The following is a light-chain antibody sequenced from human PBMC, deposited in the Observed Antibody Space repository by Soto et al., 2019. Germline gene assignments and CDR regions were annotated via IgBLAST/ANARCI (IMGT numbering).Light chain of an antibody. J-gene: IGLJ1*01. CDR2: DDT. Sequence: QSVLTQPPSVSGAPGQRVTISCTGSSSNIGAGYDVYWYQQLPGTAPKLLITDDTSRPSGVPDRFSGSKSGASASLAITGLQAEDEADYYCQSYDSRLSGSVFGTGTKLTVL. CDR1: SSNIGAGYD. V-gene: IGLV1-40*01. CDR3: QSYDSRLSGSV.